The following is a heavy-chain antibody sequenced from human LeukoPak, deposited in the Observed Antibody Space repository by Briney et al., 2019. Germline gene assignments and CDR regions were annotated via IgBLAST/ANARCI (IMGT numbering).Heavy chain of an antibody. V-gene: IGHV4-34*01. CDR2: INHSGST. J-gene: IGHJ4*02. D-gene: IGHD3-16*01. CDR1: GGSFSGYY. CDR3: VGWGLSDTYVISDY. Sequence: SETLSLTCAVYGGSFSGYYWNWIRQPPGKGLEWIGEINHSGSTNYNPSLKSRVTISVDTSKNQFSLKLSSVTAADTAVYYCVGWGLSDTYVISDYWGQGTLVTVSS.